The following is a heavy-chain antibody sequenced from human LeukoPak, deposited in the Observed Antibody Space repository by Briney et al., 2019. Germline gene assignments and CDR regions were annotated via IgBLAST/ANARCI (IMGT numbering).Heavy chain of an antibody. CDR3: ARFAYDWNDVLYYYYYMDV. CDR1: GFTFSSYE. D-gene: IGHD1-1*01. CDR2: ISSSGSTI. Sequence: GGSLRLSCAASGFTFSSYEMNWVRQAPGKGLEWVSYISSSGSTIYYADSVKGRFTISRDNAKNSLYLQMNSLRAEDTAVHYCARFAYDWNDVLYYYYYMDVWGKGTTVTISS. V-gene: IGHV3-48*03. J-gene: IGHJ6*03.